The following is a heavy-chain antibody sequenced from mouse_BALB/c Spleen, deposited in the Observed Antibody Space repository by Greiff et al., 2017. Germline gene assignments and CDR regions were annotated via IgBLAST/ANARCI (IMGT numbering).Heavy chain of an antibody. CDR2: IWGGGST. V-gene: IGHV2-6-5*01. CDR1: GFSLTDYG. J-gene: IGHJ4*01. Sequence: VQLQESGPGLVAPSQSLSITCTVSGFSLTDYGVSWIRQPPGKGLEWLGVIWGGGSTNYNSALISRLSISKDNSKSQVFLKMISLRTDDTAMFYCCKHGGYGDAMDYWGQGTSVTVSS. D-gene: IGHD3-2*02. CDR3: CKHGGYGDAMDY.